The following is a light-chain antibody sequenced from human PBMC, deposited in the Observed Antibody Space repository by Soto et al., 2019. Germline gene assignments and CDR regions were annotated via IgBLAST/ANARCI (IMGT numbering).Light chain of an antibody. J-gene: IGKJ1*01. CDR1: QSVSSSY. CDR3: QQYGSSPL. CDR2: GAS. V-gene: IGKV3-20*01. Sequence: EIVLTQSPGTLSLSPGERATLSCRASQSVSSSYLAWYQQKPGQAPRLLIYGASIRAPGIPDRFSGSGSGTYFTLTISRLEPEDFAVYSCQQYGSSPLFGQGTKVEIK.